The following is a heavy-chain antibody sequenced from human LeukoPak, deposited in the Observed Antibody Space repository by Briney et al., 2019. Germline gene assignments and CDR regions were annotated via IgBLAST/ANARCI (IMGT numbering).Heavy chain of an antibody. V-gene: IGHV3-30*04. CDR2: ISYDGSNK. Sequence: GGSLRLSCAASGFTFSSYAMHWVRQAPGRGLEWMAVISYDGSNKYYADSVKGRFTISRDNSKNTLYLQMNSLRAEDTAVYYCARDQRFLEWLLPDDAFDIWGQGTMVTVSS. CDR1: GFTFSSYA. CDR3: ARDQRFLEWLLPDDAFDI. J-gene: IGHJ3*02. D-gene: IGHD3-3*01.